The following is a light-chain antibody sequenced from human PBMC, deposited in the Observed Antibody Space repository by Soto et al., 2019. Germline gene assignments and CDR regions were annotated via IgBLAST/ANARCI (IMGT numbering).Light chain of an antibody. CDR2: SNT. V-gene: IGLV1-44*01. CDR3: ATWDDSLIGQV. J-gene: IGLJ3*02. CDR1: SSNIGSNS. Sequence: QLVLTQPPSASGTPGQRVTISCSGSSSNIGSNSVNWYQQLPGTAPKLLISSNTQRPSWVPDRFSGSKSGTSASLAISGLQSEDEADYYCATWDDSLIGQVFGGGTKVTVL.